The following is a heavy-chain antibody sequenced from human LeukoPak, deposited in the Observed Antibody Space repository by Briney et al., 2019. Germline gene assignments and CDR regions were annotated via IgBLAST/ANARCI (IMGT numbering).Heavy chain of an antibody. J-gene: IGHJ4*02. V-gene: IGHV1-18*01. CDR1: GYTFTSYG. D-gene: IGHD1-26*01. CDR3: ARAWWELPFDY. CDR2: ISAYNGNT. Sequence: ASVLLSCTASGYTFTSYGISWVRQAPGQGLEWMGWISAYNGNTNYAQKLQGRVTMTTDTSTSTAYMELRSLRSDDTAVYYCARAWWELPFDYWGQGTLVTVSS.